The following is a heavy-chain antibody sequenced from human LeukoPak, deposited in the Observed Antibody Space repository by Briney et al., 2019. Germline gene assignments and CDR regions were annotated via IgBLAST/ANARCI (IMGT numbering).Heavy chain of an antibody. J-gene: IGHJ4*02. CDR2: IIPILGIA. CDR3: ARDRCSSTSCYAPY. D-gene: IGHD2-2*01. Sequence: RASVKVSCKASGGTFSSYAISWVRQAPGQGLEWMGRIIPILGIANYAQKFQGRVTITADKSTSTAYMELSSLRSEDTAVYYCARDRCSSTSCYAPYWGQGTLVTVSS. CDR1: GGTFSSYA. V-gene: IGHV1-69*04.